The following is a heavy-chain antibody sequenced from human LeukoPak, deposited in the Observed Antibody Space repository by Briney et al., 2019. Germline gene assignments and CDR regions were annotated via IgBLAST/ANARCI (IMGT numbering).Heavy chain of an antibody. CDR3: ARETYYYDSSGYPPVGAFDI. Sequence: GGSLRLSCAASGFTFSSYWMSWVRQAPGKGLEWVANIKQDGSEKYYVDSVKGRFTISRDNAKNSLYLQMNSLRAEGTAVYYCARETYYYDSSGYPPVGAFDIWGQGTMVTVSS. J-gene: IGHJ3*02. V-gene: IGHV3-7*01. CDR2: IKQDGSEK. CDR1: GFTFSSYW. D-gene: IGHD3-22*01.